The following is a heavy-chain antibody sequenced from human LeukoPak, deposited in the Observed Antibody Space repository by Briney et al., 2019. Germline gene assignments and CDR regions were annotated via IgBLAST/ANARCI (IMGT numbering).Heavy chain of an antibody. V-gene: IGHV3-21*01. CDR1: GFTFSTYS. D-gene: IGHD3-10*01. J-gene: IGHJ4*02. Sequence: GGSLRLSCAASGFTFSTYSMNWVRQAPGKGLEWVSSISSRSSYIYYADSVKGRFTISRDNAKNSLYLQMNSLRAEDTAVYYCARGGDFYDSGSPPLDYWGQGTLVTVSS. CDR3: ARGGDFYDSGSPPLDY. CDR2: ISSRSSYI.